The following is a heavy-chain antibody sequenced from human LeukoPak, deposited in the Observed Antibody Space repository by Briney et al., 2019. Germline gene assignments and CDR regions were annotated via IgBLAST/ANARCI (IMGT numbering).Heavy chain of an antibody. Sequence: GGSLRLSYAASGFTFSNAWMSWVRQAPGKGLEWVGRIKSKTDGGTTDYAAPVKGRFTISRDDSKNTLYLQMNSLKTEDTAVYYCTTSGNSWEDFDYWGQGTLVTVSS. J-gene: IGHJ4*02. V-gene: IGHV3-15*01. CDR3: TTSGNSWEDFDY. CDR1: GFTFSNAW. CDR2: IKSKTDGGTT. D-gene: IGHD6-13*01.